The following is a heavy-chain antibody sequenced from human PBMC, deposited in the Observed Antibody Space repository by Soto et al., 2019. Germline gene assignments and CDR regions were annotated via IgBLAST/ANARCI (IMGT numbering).Heavy chain of an antibody. V-gene: IGHV4-59*01. CDR2: IYYSGGT. J-gene: IGHJ1*01. D-gene: IGHD4-17*01. Sequence: QVQLQESGPGLVKPSETLSLTCTVSGGSISSYYWSWIRQPPGKGLEWIGYIYYSGGTNYNPSLKSRVTISVDTSKNQFSLKLSSVTAADTAVYYCARSRTTVTPSGFQHWGQGTLVTVSS. CDR1: GGSISSYY. CDR3: ARSRTTVTPSGFQH.